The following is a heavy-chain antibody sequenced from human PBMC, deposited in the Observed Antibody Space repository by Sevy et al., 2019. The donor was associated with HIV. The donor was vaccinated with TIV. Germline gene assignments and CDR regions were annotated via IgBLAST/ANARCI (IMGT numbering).Heavy chain of an antibody. Sequence: GGSLRLSCAASAFTFSSYSMNWVRQAPGKGLEWVSSISSSSSYIYYADSVKGRFTISRDNAKNSLYLQVNSLRAEDTAVYYCARDLYYYDSSGYLYYFDYWGQGTLVTVSS. CDR2: ISSSSSYI. CDR3: ARDLYYYDSSGYLYYFDY. CDR1: AFTFSSYS. J-gene: IGHJ4*02. V-gene: IGHV3-21*01. D-gene: IGHD3-22*01.